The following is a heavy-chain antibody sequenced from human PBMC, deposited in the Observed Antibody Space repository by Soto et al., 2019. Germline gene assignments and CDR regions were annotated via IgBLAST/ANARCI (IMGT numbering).Heavy chain of an antibody. V-gene: IGHV1-3*01. CDR1: GYTFTGYY. CDR2: INAGNGNT. Sequence: ASVKVSCKASGYTFTGYYMHWVRQAPGQGLEWMGWINAGNGNTKYSQKFQGRVTITRDTSASTAYMELSSLRSEDTAVYYCALVLVTDMDVWGKGTTVTVSS. D-gene: IGHD2-15*01. CDR3: ALVLVTDMDV. J-gene: IGHJ6*03.